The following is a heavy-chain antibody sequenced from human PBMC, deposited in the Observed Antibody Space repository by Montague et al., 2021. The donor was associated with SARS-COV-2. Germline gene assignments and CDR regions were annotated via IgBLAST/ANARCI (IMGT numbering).Heavy chain of an antibody. CDR3: ARGRAARSITIFGVVNPAIRYYYYMDV. Sequence: ETLSLTCAVYGGSFSGYYWSWIHQPPGKGLEWIGEINDSGSTYYNPSLKSRVTISVDTSKNQFSLKLGSVTAADTAVYYCARGRAARSITIFGVVNPAIRYYYYMDVWGKGTTVTVSS. CDR2: INDSGST. D-gene: IGHD3-3*01. V-gene: IGHV4-34*01. J-gene: IGHJ6*03. CDR1: GGSFSGYY.